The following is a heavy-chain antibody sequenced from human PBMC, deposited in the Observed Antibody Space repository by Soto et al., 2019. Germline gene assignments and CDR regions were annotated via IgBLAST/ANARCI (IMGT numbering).Heavy chain of an antibody. Sequence: SETLSLTCTVSGVTISNTDYSWGWIRQPPGKGLEWVGYIYYSGSTNYNPSLKSRVTLSVDTSKKQFSLNLTSVTAADTAVYYCARDYGDYIIDYWGQGALVTVSS. CDR2: IYYSGST. D-gene: IGHD4-17*01. CDR1: GVTISNTDYS. V-gene: IGHV4-61*08. CDR3: ARDYGDYIIDY. J-gene: IGHJ4*02.